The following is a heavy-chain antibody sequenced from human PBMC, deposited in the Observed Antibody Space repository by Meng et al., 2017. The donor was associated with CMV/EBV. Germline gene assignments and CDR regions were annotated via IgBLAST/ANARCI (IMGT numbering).Heavy chain of an antibody. Sequence: GESLKISCAASGFTFSSYWMSWVRQAPGKGLEWVANIKQGGSEKYYVDSVKGRFTISRDNAKNSLYLQMNSLRAEDTAVYYCARDGRVGATTGDYWGQGTLVTVSS. CDR1: GFTFSSYW. D-gene: IGHD1-26*01. V-gene: IGHV3-7*01. CDR2: IKQGGSEK. J-gene: IGHJ4*02. CDR3: ARDGRVGATTGDY.